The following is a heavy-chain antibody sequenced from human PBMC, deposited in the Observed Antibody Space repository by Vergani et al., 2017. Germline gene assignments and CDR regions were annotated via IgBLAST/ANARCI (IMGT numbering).Heavy chain of an antibody. CDR3: AGDREQWLETGAFDI. V-gene: IGHV3-11*06. Sequence: QVQMVESGGGLVKPGGSLRLSCAASGFTFSDYYMSWIRQAPGKGLEWVSYISSSSSYTNYADSVKGRFTISRDNAKNSLYLQMNSLRAEDTAVYYCAGDREQWLETGAFDIWGQGTMVTVSS. J-gene: IGHJ3*02. D-gene: IGHD6-19*01. CDR2: ISSSSSYT. CDR1: GFTFSDYY.